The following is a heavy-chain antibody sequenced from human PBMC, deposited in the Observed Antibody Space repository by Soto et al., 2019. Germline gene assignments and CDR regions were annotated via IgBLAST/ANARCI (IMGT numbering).Heavy chain of an antibody. J-gene: IGHJ4*02. CDR1: GFTFSDFS. CDR2: ISSGSTNI. Sequence: QVQLVESGGGLVKPGGSLRLSCAASGFTFSDFSMSWIRQAPGKGLKWISYISSGSTNIFYADSVKGRFTVSRDNAKNSVYLQMDSLRAEDTAVYYCARDRNAAGSDYWGQGTLVTVSS. V-gene: IGHV3-11*01. D-gene: IGHD1-1*01. CDR3: ARDRNAAGSDY.